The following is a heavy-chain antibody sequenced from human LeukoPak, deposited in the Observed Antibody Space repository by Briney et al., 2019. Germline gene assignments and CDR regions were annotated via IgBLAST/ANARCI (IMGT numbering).Heavy chain of an antibody. CDR2: INSDGGGA. Sequence: GGSLRLSCAASRITFGNYWMHWVRQGPGKGLVWISRINSDGGGAIYADSVKGRFTVSRDNAKNTLYLQMNSLRAEDTAVYYCARDVPHNWFDTWGQGTLVTVSS. V-gene: IGHV3-74*01. CDR1: RITFGNYW. J-gene: IGHJ5*02. CDR3: ARDVPHNWFDT.